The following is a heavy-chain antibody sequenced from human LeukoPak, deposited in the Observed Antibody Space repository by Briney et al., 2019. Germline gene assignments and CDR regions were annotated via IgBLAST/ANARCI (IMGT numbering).Heavy chain of an antibody. CDR3: ARDRRAATRD. V-gene: IGHV4-59*12. CDR2: IYYSGST. D-gene: IGHD2-15*01. Sequence: PSETLSLTCTVSGGSISSYYWSWIRQPPGKGLEWIGYIYYSGSTNYNPSLKSRVTISVDTSKNQLFLNLRSVTAADTAVYFCARDRRAATRDWGQGTLVTVSS. CDR1: GGSISSYY. J-gene: IGHJ4*02.